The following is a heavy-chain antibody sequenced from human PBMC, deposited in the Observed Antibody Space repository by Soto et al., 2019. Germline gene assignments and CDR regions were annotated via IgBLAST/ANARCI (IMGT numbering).Heavy chain of an antibody. CDR2: IWYDGSNK. J-gene: IGHJ6*02. V-gene: IGHV3-33*01. D-gene: IGHD6-13*01. Sequence: HPGGSLRLSCAASGFTFSSYGMHWVRQAPGRGLEWVAVIWYDGSNKYYADSVKGRFTISRDNSKNTLYLQMNSLRAEDTAVYYCAGGIAGYYYGMDVWGQGTTVTVSS. CDR3: AGGIAGYYYGMDV. CDR1: GFTFSSYG.